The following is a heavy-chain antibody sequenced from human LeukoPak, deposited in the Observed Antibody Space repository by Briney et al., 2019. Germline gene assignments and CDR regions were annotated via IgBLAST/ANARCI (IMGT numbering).Heavy chain of an antibody. J-gene: IGHJ3*02. D-gene: IGHD5-18*01. CDR3: ANLVDTAMDHEVAFDI. CDR2: ISSTGGTT. CDR1: GITFSSYA. Sequence: PGGTLKLSSPPSGITFSSYALSWVRQPPGKGLNWVQSISSTGGTTYYADSVKGRFTISRDNSKNTLYLQMNSLRAEDTAVYYCANLVDTAMDHEVAFDIWGQGTMVTVSS. V-gene: IGHV3-23*01.